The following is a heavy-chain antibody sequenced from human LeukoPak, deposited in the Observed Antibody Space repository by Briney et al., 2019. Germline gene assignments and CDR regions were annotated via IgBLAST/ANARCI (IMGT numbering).Heavy chain of an antibody. D-gene: IGHD2-2*01. CDR3: PRDVVVVPGAKKVNWFVR. CDR2: IYTSGST. V-gene: IGHV4-4*07. Sequence: PSETLSLTCTVSGGSISSYYWSWIRQPAGKGLEWIGRIYTSGSTNYNPSLKSRVTMSVDTSKKQFSLNLSSVTAAATAVYYCPRDVVVVPGAKKVNWFVRRREATLVSVS. CDR1: GGSISSYY. J-gene: IGHJ5*02.